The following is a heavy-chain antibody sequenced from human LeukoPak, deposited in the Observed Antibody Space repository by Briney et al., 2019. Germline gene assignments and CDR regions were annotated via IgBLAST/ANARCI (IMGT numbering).Heavy chain of an antibody. D-gene: IGHD2-21*01. V-gene: IGHV4-34*01. CDR2: INHSGIT. Sequence: SETLSLTCAVYGGSFTDYYWSWIRQPPGKGLEWIGEINHSGITNYNPSLKSRVTISVDTSENQVSLNLRSVTAADTAVYYCVRHSSRQDYWGQGTLVTVSS. CDR3: VRHSSRQDY. CDR1: GGSFTDYY. J-gene: IGHJ4*02.